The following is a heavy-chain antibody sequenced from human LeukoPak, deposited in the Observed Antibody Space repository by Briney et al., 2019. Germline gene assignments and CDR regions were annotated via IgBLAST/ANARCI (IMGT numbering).Heavy chain of an antibody. Sequence: APVKVSCKASGYTFTGYYMHWVRQAPGQGLEWMGWINPNSGGTNYAQKFQGRVTMTRDTSISTAYMELSGLRSDDTAIYYCAREAVAGTTNFDYWGKGTLVTVSS. CDR3: AREAVAGTTNFDY. J-gene: IGHJ4*02. V-gene: IGHV1-2*02. CDR2: INPNSGGT. D-gene: IGHD6-19*01. CDR1: GYTFTGYY.